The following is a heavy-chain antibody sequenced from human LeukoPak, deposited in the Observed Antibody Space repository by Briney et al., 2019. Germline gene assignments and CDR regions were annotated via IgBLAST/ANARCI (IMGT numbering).Heavy chain of an antibody. J-gene: IGHJ4*02. Sequence: PGGSLRLSCAASGFTFSSYAMSWVRQAPGKGLEWVSAISGSGGSTYYADSVKGRFTISRDNSKNTLYLQMNSLRAEDTAVYYCAKDDIGYCSGGSCPYFFDYWGQGTLVTVSS. CDR2: ISGSGGST. V-gene: IGHV3-23*01. CDR1: GFTFSSYA. CDR3: AKDDIGYCSGGSCPYFFDY. D-gene: IGHD2-15*01.